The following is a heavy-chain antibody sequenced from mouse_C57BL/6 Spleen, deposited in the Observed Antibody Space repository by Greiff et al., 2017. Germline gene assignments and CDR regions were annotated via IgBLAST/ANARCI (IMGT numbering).Heavy chain of an antibody. CDR1: GFTFSDYG. CDR3: ARFYYDYDGFAY. V-gene: IGHV5-17*01. Sequence: EVQLVESGGGLVKPGGSLKLSCAASGFTFSDYGMHWVRQAPEKGLEWVAYISSGSSTSYYAYTVKGRFTISSDNAKNTLFLQMTSLRSEDTAMYYCARFYYDYDGFAYWGQGTLVTVSA. J-gene: IGHJ3*01. CDR2: ISSGSSTS. D-gene: IGHD2-4*01.